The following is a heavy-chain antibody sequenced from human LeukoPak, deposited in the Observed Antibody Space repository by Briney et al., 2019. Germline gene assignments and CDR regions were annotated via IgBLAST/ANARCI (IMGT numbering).Heavy chain of an antibody. CDR3: ARGRYYLDS. CDR1: RFTFNSYA. D-gene: IGHD4-17*01. J-gene: IGHJ4*02. CDR2: IGGSNGIT. Sequence: GGSLRLSCAASRFTFNSYAMSWVRQAPGKGLEWVSIIGGSNGITFYVSSVKGRFTISRDNAKNTLYLQMNSLRAEDTAVYYCARGRYYLDSWGQGTLVTVSS. V-gene: IGHV3-23*01.